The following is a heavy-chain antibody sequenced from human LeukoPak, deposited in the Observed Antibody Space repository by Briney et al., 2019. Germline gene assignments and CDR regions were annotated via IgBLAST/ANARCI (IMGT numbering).Heavy chain of an antibody. J-gene: IGHJ6*02. V-gene: IGHV4-4*07. Sequence: SETLSLTCTVSGDSVSSFYWNWIRQPAGKGLEWIGRVYTGGSTIYNTSLQTRVTLSADTSKNQFSLKLSSVTAADTAVYYCAGQRANRAMDVWGQGTTVTVSS. D-gene: IGHD1-14*01. CDR1: GDSVSSFY. CDR2: VYTGGST. CDR3: AGQRANRAMDV.